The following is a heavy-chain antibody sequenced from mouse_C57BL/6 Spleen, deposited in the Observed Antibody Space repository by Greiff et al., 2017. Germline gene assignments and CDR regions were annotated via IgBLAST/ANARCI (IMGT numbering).Heavy chain of an antibody. V-gene: IGHV2-2*01. CDR3: ARLYDGFAY. CDR2: IWSGGST. D-gene: IGHD2-3*01. Sequence: QVQLQQSGPGLVQPSQSLSITCTVSGFSLTSYGVHWVRQSPGKGLEWLGVIWSGGSTDYNAAFISRLSISKDNSKSQVFFKVNSLQADDTTIYYCARLYDGFAYWGQGTLGTVSA. J-gene: IGHJ3*01. CDR1: GFSLTSYG.